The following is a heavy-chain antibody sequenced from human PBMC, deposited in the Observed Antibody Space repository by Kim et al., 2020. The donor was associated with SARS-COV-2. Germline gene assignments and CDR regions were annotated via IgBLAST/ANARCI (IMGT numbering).Heavy chain of an antibody. D-gene: IGHD3-10*01. Sequence: GGSLRLSCAASGFTFSSYAMSWVRQAPGKGLEWVSAISGSGGRTYYADSAKGRFTISRDNSKNTLYLQTNSLRAEDTAVYYCAKDGRVVWFGELYYFDYWGQGTLVAVSS. V-gene: IGHV3-23*01. J-gene: IGHJ4*02. CDR3: AKDGRVVWFGELYYFDY. CDR1: GFTFSSYA. CDR2: ISGSGGRT.